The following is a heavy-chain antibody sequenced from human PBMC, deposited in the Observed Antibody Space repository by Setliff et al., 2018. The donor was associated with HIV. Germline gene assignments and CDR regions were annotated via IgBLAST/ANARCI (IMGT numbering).Heavy chain of an antibody. CDR1: GFIFSGYS. CDR2: ISRSSDDM. D-gene: IGHD5-12*01. V-gene: IGHV3-21*01. Sequence: GGSLRLSCVGSGFIFSGYSMNWVRQAPGKGLEWVSSISRSSDDMKYADSVKGRFTISRDNAEYSLFLQMNSLRAEDTAVYYCVRDYRWLNWFFDLWGRGTLVTVSS. CDR3: VRDYRWLNWFFDL. J-gene: IGHJ2*01.